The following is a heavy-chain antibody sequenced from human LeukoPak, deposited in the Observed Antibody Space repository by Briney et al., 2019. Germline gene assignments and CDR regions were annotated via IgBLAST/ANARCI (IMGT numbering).Heavy chain of an antibody. Sequence: SVKVSCRASGGTFSSYAISWVRQAPGQGLEWMGGIIPIFGTANYAQKFQGRVTITTDESTSTAYMELSSLRSEDTAVYYCARVGDIAYCGGDCYSWGQGTLVTVSS. V-gene: IGHV1-69*05. CDR1: GGTFSSYA. J-gene: IGHJ4*02. D-gene: IGHD2-21*02. CDR2: IIPIFGTA. CDR3: ARVGDIAYCGGDCYS.